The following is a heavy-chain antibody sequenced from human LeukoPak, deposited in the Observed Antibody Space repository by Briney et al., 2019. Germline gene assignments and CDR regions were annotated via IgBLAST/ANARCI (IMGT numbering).Heavy chain of an antibody. CDR3: ARDPSLGGTYYYGMDV. D-gene: IGHD4-23*01. V-gene: IGHV4-61*01. CDR2: IYYSGST. Sequence: PSETLSLTCTVSGGSVSSGSYYWSWIRQPPGKGLEWIGYIYYSGSTNYNPSLKSRVTISVDTSKNQFSLKLSSVTAADTAVYYCARDPSLGGTYYYGMDVWGQGTTVTVSS. J-gene: IGHJ6*02. CDR1: GGSVSSGSYY.